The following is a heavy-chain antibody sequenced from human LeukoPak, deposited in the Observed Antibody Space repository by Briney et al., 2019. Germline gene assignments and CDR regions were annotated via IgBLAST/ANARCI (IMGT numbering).Heavy chain of an antibody. V-gene: IGHV1-2*02. D-gene: IGHD4-23*01. CDR3: ARGLSPVTPYYYYMDV. CDR2: INPNSGGT. J-gene: IGHJ6*03. CDR1: GYTFTGYY. Sequence: GTSVKVSCKASGYTFTGYYIHWVRQAPGQGLEWMGWINPNSGGTNYAQKFQGRVTMTRDTSINTAYMELSRLRSDDAAVYYCARGLSPVTPYYYYMDVWGKGTTVTVSS.